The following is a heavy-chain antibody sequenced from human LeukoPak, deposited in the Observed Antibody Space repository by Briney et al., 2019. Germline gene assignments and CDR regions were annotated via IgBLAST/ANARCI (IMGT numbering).Heavy chain of an antibody. CDR2: INPNSGGT. J-gene: IGHJ5*02. V-gene: IGHV1-2*02. CDR3: ARDSGFLKANWFDP. D-gene: IGHD3-9*01. CDR1: GYTFTGYY. Sequence: GASVKVSCKASGYTFTGYYMHWVRQAPGQGLEWMGWINPNSGGTNYAQKFQGRVTMTRDTSISTAYMELSRLRSDDTAVYYCARDSGFLKANWFDPWGQGTLVTVSS.